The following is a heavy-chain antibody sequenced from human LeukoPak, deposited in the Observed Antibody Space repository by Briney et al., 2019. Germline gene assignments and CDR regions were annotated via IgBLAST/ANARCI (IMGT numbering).Heavy chain of an antibody. CDR1: GGTFSSYA. V-gene: IGHV1-69*05. CDR3: AVLAADEHYDFWSGYYTRRAFDI. J-gene: IGHJ3*02. CDR2: IIPIFGTA. Sequence: GASVKVSCKASGGTFSSYAISWVRQAPGQGLEWMGGIIPIFGTANYAQKFQGRVTITTDESTSTAYMELSSLRSEDTAVYYCAVLAADEHYDFWSGYYTRRAFDIWGQGTMVTVSS. D-gene: IGHD3-3*01.